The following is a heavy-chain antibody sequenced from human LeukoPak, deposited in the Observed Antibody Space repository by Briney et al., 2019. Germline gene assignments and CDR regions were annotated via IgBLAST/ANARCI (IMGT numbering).Heavy chain of an antibody. CDR2: ISGSGDST. J-gene: IGHJ4*02. D-gene: IGHD6-19*01. CDR1: GFTFSNYA. CDR3: ARRSGIAVSGAFDY. Sequence: GGSLRLSCAASGFTFSNYAMRWVRQAPGKGLEWVSGISGSGDSTYYADSVKGRFTISRDNSKNTLYLQMNSLRAEDTAVYYCARRSGIAVSGAFDYWGQGTLVTVSS. V-gene: IGHV3-23*01.